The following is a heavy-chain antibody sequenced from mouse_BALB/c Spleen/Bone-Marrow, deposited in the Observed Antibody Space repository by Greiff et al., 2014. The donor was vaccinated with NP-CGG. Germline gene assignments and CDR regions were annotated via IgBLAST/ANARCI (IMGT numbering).Heavy chain of an antibody. CDR3: AREARATWAWFAY. Sequence: VQLKESGPGLVKPSQSLSLTCTVTGYSITSDYAWNWIRQFPGNKLEWMGYISYSGSTSYNPSLKSLISITRDTSKNQFFLQLNSVTTEDTATYYCAREARATWAWFAYWGQGTLVTVSA. CDR1: GYSITSDYA. V-gene: IGHV3-2*02. CDR2: ISYSGST. J-gene: IGHJ3*01. D-gene: IGHD3-1*01.